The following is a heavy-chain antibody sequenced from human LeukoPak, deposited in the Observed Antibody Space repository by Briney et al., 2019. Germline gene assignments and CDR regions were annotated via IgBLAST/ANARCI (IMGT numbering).Heavy chain of an antibody. CDR2: IIPILGIT. CDR1: GGTFSSYA. D-gene: IGHD6-19*01. CDR3: ARWDSSGYLDY. J-gene: IGHJ4*02. V-gene: IGHV1-69*04. Sequence: GASVKVSCKASGGTFSSYAISWVRQAPGQGLEWMGRIIPILGITNYAHKFQGRVTITADKSTNTAYMELSSLRAEDTAVYYCARWDSSGYLDYWGQGTLVTVSS.